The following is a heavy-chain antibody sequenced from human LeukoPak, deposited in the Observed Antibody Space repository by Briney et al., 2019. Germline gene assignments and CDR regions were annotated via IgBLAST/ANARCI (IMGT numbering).Heavy chain of an antibody. V-gene: IGHV4-34*01. Sequence: SETLSLTCAVYGGSFSGYYWSWIRQPPGKGLEWIGEITHRGSTNYNPSLKSRVTISVDTSKNQFSLKLSSVTAADTAVYYCARVYMVRGVIITFDYWGQGTLVTVSS. CDR3: ARVYMVRGVIITFDY. CDR1: GGSFSGYY. J-gene: IGHJ4*02. CDR2: ITHRGST. D-gene: IGHD3-10*01.